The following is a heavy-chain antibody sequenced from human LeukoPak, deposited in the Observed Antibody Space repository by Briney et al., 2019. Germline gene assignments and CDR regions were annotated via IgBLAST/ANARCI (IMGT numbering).Heavy chain of an antibody. Sequence: QPGGSLRLSCAASGFTFSSCWMSWVRQAPGKGLEWVANIKQDGSEKYYVDSVKGRFTIPRDNAKNSLYLRMNSLRDEDTAVYYCAREMNFDYWGQGTLVTVSS. J-gene: IGHJ4*02. CDR1: GFTFSSCW. V-gene: IGHV3-7*01. CDR2: IKQDGSEK. CDR3: AREMNFDY.